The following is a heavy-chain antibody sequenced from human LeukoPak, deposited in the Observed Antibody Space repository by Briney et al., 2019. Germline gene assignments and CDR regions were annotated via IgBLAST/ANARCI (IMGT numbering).Heavy chain of an antibody. V-gene: IGHV3-7*01. Sequence: PGGSLRLSCAASGFTFSSYWMSWVRQAPGKGLEWVANIKQDGSEKYYVDSVKGRFTISRDNAKNSLYLQMNSLRAEDTAVYYCGSGWPPISPFDYWGQGTLVTVSS. D-gene: IGHD6-19*01. CDR1: GFTFSSYW. J-gene: IGHJ4*02. CDR2: IKQDGSEK. CDR3: GSGWPPISPFDY.